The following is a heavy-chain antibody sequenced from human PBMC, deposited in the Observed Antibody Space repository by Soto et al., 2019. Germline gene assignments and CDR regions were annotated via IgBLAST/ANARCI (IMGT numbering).Heavy chain of an antibody. CDR3: ARDPMVRGVTIYYYYMDV. Sequence: GASVKVSCKASGYTFTSYAMHWVRQAPGQRLEWMGWINAGNGNTKYSQKFQGRVTITRDTSASTAYMELSSLRSEDTAVYYCARDPMVRGVTIYYYYMDVWGKGTTVTSP. D-gene: IGHD3-10*01. J-gene: IGHJ6*03. CDR1: GYTFTSYA. CDR2: INAGNGNT. V-gene: IGHV1-3*01.